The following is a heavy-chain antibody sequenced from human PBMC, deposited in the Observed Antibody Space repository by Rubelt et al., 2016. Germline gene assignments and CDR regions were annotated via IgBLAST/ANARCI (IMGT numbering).Heavy chain of an antibody. CDR2: IIPMFGAA. J-gene: IGHJ6*02. CDR1: GGTFINYA. V-gene: IGHV1-69*19. CDR3: ARDYEPYYYYYTIDV. Sequence: QVQLVQSGAEVKKPGSSVKVSCKTSGGTFINYAISWVRQAPGQGLEWMGGIIPMFGAANYAVHFQCRVTITAAASPSTAYRELSDLRSEDTAIYYCARDYEPYYYYYTIDVWGQGTTVTVSS. D-gene: IGHD1-14*01.